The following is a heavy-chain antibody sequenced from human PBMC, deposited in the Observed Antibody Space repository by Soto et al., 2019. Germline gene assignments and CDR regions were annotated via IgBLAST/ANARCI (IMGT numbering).Heavy chain of an antibody. CDR3: ARDARVDYGDSGAFDI. CDR2: IYHSGST. J-gene: IGHJ3*02. Sequence: QVQLQESGPGLVKPSGTLSLTCAVSSGSISSSTWWSWVRQPPGQGPERIGEIYHSGSTNYNPSLKRRVTISVHKPENQFSLKHSSETAADTAVYYCARDARVDYGDSGAFDIWGQGTMVTVSS. V-gene: IGHV4-4*02. D-gene: IGHD4-17*01. CDR1: SGSISSSTW.